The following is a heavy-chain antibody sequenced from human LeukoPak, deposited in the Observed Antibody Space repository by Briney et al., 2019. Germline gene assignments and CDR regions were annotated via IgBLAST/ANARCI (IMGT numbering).Heavy chain of an antibody. CDR1: GFTFSSYA. CDR2: ISYDGSNK. D-gene: IGHD3-10*01. CDR3: ARDRGGSGVNWFDP. Sequence: GGSLRLSCAASGFTFSSYAMHWVRQAPGKGPEWVAVISYDGSNKYYADSVKGRFTISRDNSKNTLYLQMNSLRAEDTAVYYCARDRGGSGVNWFDPWGQGTLVTVSS. V-gene: IGHV3-30*04. J-gene: IGHJ5*02.